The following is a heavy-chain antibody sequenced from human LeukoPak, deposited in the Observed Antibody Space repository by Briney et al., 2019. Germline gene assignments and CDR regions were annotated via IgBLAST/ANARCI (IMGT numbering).Heavy chain of an antibody. CDR2: IYYSGST. D-gene: IGHD6-19*01. CDR1: GGSISSYY. J-gene: IGHJ6*03. Sequence: PSETLSLTCTVSGGSISSYYWSWIRQPPGKGLEWIGYIYYSGSTNYNPSLKSRVTISVDTSKNQFSLKLSSVTAADTAVYYCARGGDGSGWSLYYYYYMDVWGKGTTVTVSS. V-gene: IGHV4-59*12. CDR3: ARGGDGSGWSLYYYYYMDV.